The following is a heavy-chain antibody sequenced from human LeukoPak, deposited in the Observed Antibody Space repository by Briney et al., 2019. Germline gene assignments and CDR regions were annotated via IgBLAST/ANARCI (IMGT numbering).Heavy chain of an antibody. V-gene: IGHV4-39*07. J-gene: IGHJ3*02. CDR1: GGSISSSSYY. CDR2: IYYSGST. D-gene: IGHD6-6*01. CDR3: ARVYSSSSIGMGDAFDI. Sequence: SETLSLTCTVSGGSISSSSYYWGRIRQPPGKGLEWIGSIYYSGSTYYNPSLKSRVTISVDTSKNQFSLKLSSVTAADTAVYYCARVYSSSSIGMGDAFDIWGQGTMVTVSS.